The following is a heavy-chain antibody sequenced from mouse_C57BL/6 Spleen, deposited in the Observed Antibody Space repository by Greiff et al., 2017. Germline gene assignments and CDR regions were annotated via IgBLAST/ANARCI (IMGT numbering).Heavy chain of an antibody. J-gene: IGHJ4*01. CDR2: IDPSDSET. CDR1: GYTFTSYW. V-gene: IGHV1-52*01. CDR3: ARVPSHSSGYAMDY. Sequence: QVQLQQSGAELVRPGASVTLSCKASGYTFTSYWMHWVKQRPIQGLEWIGNIDPSDSETHYNQKFKDKATLTVDKSSSTAYMQLSSLTSEDSAVYYCARVPSHSSGYAMDYWGQGTSVTVSS. D-gene: IGHD3-2*02.